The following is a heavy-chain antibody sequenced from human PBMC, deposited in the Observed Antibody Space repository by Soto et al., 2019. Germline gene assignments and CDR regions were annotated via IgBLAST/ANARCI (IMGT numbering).Heavy chain of an antibody. Sequence: QLQLQESGPGLVKPSETLSLTCTVSGGSISSSSYYWGWIRQPPGKGLEWIGSIYYSGSTYYNPSLKSRVTISVDTSKNQFSLKLSSVTAADTAVYYCARQRKTGTNLTRGLDPWGQGTLVTVSS. CDR1: GGSISSSSYY. J-gene: IGHJ5*02. CDR3: ARQRKTGTNLTRGLDP. V-gene: IGHV4-39*01. CDR2: IYYSGST. D-gene: IGHD1-1*01.